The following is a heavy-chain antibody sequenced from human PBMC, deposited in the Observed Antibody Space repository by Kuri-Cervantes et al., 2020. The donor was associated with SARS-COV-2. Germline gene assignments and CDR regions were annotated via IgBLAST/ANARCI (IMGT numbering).Heavy chain of an antibody. CDR2: INPNSGGT. CDR3: ARAGGISSGYYYRLDY. Sequence: ASVKVSCKPSGYTFTSYYMHWVRQAPGQGLEWMGRINPNSGGTNYAQKFQGRVTMTRDTSISTAYMELSRLRSDDTAVCYCARAGGISSGYYYRLDYWGQGTLVTVSS. CDR1: GYTFTSYY. V-gene: IGHV1-2*06. J-gene: IGHJ4*02. D-gene: IGHD3-22*01.